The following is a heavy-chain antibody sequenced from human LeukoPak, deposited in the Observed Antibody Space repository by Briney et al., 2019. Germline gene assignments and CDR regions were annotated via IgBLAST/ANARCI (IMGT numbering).Heavy chain of an antibody. CDR1: GFTFSSYA. J-gene: IGHJ4*02. Sequence: PGGSLRLSCAAPGFTFSSYAMSWVRQAPGKGLEWVSAISGSGGSTYYADSVKGRFTISRDNSKNTLYLQMNSLRAEDTAVYYCAKIGDFWSRNNYFDYWGQGTLVTVSS. D-gene: IGHD3-3*01. CDR3: AKIGDFWSRNNYFDY. CDR2: ISGSGGST. V-gene: IGHV3-23*01.